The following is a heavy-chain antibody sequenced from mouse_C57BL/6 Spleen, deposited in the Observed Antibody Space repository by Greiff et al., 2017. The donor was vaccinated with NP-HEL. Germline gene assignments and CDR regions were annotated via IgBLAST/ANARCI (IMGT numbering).Heavy chain of an antibody. CDR1: GYSITSGYY. J-gene: IGHJ2*01. D-gene: IGHD1-1*01. V-gene: IGHV3-6*01. CDR2: ISYDGSN. Sequence: VQLQQSGPGLVKPSQSLSLTCSVTGYSITSGYYWNWIRQFPGNKLEWMGYISYDGSNNYNPSLKNRISITRDTSKNQFFLKLNSVTTEDTATYYCARDGDYGSSYDYWGQGTTLTVSS. CDR3: ARDGDYGSSYDY.